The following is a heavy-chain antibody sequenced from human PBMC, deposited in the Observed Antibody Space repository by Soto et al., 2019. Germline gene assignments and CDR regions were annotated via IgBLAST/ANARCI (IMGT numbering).Heavy chain of an antibody. D-gene: IGHD5-12*01. V-gene: IGHV3-30*18. CDR2: ISYDGSNK. J-gene: IGHJ6*02. Sequence: PWGSLRLSGAASVFTFSSYGMHWVREAPGKGLEWVAVISYDGSNKYYADSVKGRFTISRDNSKNTLCLQMNSLRAEDTAVYYCAKDRKEMATIWGMDVWGQGTTVTVSS. CDR1: VFTFSSYG. CDR3: AKDRKEMATIWGMDV.